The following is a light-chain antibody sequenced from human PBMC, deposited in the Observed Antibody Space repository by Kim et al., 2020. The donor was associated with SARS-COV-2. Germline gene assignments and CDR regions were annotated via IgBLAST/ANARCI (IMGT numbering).Light chain of an antibody. CDR3: MQALQVPFT. CDR2: LGS. V-gene: IGKV2-28*01. CDR1: QTLLHSNGYNY. Sequence: IVMTQSPLSLPVTPGEPASISCRSSQTLLHSNGYNYLDWYLQKPGQSPQLLIYLGSNRASGVPDRFSGSGSGTDFTLKISRVEAEDVGVYYSMQALQVPFTFGPGTKVDIK. J-gene: IGKJ3*01.